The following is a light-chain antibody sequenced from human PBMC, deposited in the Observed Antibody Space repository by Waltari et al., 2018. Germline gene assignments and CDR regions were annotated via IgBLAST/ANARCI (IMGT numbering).Light chain of an antibody. CDR1: SRDVGAYTY. CDR2: DVS. J-gene: IGLJ2*01. V-gene: IGLV2-14*03. Sequence: QSALTQPASVSGSPGPSLTISCTGTSRDVGAYTYVSWYQQHPGKVPKLIIYDVSHRPSGVSFRFSGSKSDNTASLTISGLQAEDEADYYCISYTTSDTMIFGGGTKLTVL. CDR3: ISYTTSDTMI.